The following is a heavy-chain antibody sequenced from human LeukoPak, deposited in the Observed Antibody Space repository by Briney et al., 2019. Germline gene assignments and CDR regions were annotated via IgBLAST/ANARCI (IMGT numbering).Heavy chain of an antibody. D-gene: IGHD5-18*01. CDR1: GSSISTYY. J-gene: IGHJ4*02. CDR2: VYYTGST. Sequence: SETLSLTCTVSGSSISTYYWTWIRQTPERGLEWIGYVYYTGSTKYNPSLKSRATTSLNTSKKQFFLKVTSVTAADTAVYYCATILRGYNYGSGYFDYWGQGTLVTVSS. CDR3: ATILRGYNYGSGYFDY. V-gene: IGHV4-59*01.